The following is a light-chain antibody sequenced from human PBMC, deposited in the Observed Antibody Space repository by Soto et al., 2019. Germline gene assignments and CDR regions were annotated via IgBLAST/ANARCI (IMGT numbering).Light chain of an antibody. CDR1: QSVSSSY. CDR2: GAS. V-gene: IGKV3-20*01. J-gene: IGKJ1*01. CDR3: QQYGSSPTWT. Sequence: EIVLTQSPGTLSLSPGDSATLSCRASQSVSSSYLAWYQQKPGQAPRLIIYGASSRATGIPDRFSGSGSGTDFTLTISRLEPEDFAVYYCQQYGSSPTWTCGQGTKVDIK.